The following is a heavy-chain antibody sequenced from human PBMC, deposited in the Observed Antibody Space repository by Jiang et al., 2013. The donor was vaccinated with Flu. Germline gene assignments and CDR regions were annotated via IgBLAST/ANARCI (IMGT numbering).Heavy chain of an antibody. CDR1: GFTFSSYD. J-gene: IGHJ2*01. D-gene: IGHD3-22*01. V-gene: IGHV3-13*01. Sequence: VESGGGLVQPGGSLRLSCAASGFTFSSYDMHWVRQATGKGLEWVSAIGTAGDTYYPGSVKGRFTISRENAKNSLYLQMNSLRAGDTAVYYCARDQRYYDSSGYYLRYFDLWGRGTLVTVSS. CDR2: IGTAGDT. CDR3: ARDQRYYDSSGYYLRYFDL.